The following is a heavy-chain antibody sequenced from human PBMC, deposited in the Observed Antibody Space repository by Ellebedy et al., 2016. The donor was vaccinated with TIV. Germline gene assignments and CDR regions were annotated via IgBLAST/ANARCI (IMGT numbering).Heavy chain of an antibody. D-gene: IGHD3-3*01. Sequence: MPSETLSLTCTVSGGSISNSDYYWDWIRQPPGKGLEWIGYVHYKGTTKYNPSLKSRVTISLDTSENQFSLKMSSVTAADTAVYYCARLPGSEWSGAYGMDVWGQGTTVTVFS. CDR1: GGSISNSDYY. J-gene: IGHJ6*02. CDR2: VHYKGTT. V-gene: IGHV4-61*05. CDR3: ARLPGSEWSGAYGMDV.